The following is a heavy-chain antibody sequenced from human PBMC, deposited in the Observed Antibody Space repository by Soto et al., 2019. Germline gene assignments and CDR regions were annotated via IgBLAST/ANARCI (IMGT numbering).Heavy chain of an antibody. Sequence: SETLSLTCAVYGGSFGGYYWSWIRQPPGKGLEWIGEINHSGSTNYNPSLKSRVTISVDTSKNQFSLKLSSVTAADTAVYYCARMVGDFWSGYYTPKYNWFDPWGQGTLVTASS. J-gene: IGHJ5*02. CDR1: GGSFGGYY. V-gene: IGHV4-34*01. D-gene: IGHD3-3*01. CDR3: ARMVGDFWSGYYTPKYNWFDP. CDR2: INHSGST.